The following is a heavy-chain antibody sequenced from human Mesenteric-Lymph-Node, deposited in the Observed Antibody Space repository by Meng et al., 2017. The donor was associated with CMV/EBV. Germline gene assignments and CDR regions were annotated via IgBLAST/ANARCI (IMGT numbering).Heavy chain of an antibody. J-gene: IGHJ4*02. CDR2: IYWDDDK. Sequence: LSTSGVGVGWIRQPPGKALEWLALIYWDDDKRYSPSLRSRLTITKDTSKDQVVLTMTNVDPVDTATYYCAHSGYYDFWSGYYSYFDYWGQGTLVTVSS. CDR1: LSTSGVG. V-gene: IGHV2-5*02. D-gene: IGHD3-3*01. CDR3: AHSGYYDFWSGYYSYFDY.